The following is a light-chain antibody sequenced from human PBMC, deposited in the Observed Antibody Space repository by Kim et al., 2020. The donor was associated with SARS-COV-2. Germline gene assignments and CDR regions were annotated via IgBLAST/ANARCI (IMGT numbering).Light chain of an antibody. CDR2: GAS. CDR3: QQSYRTPLP. J-gene: IGKJ4*01. Sequence: DIQMTQSPSSLSASVGDRVTITCRASQNIDDFLNWYQHKPGQAPRLLIYGASSLQSGVPSRFTGSGSGTEFTLTISSLQADDFATYYCQQSYRTPLPFGGGTKLEI. V-gene: IGKV1-39*01. CDR1: QNIDDF.